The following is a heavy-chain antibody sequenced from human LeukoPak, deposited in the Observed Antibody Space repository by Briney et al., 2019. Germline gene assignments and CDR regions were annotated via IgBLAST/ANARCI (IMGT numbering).Heavy chain of an antibody. CDR1: GFTSSDYY. V-gene: IGHV3-11*06. Sequence: GRSLRLSCAASGFTSSDYYMSWIRQAPGKGLEWGSYISSSSSYTNYADSVKGRFTIPRDNAKNSLYLQMNSLRAEDTAVYYCARLQPPARGMDVWGQGTTGTVSS. CDR2: ISSSSSYT. CDR3: ARLQPPARGMDV. J-gene: IGHJ6*02.